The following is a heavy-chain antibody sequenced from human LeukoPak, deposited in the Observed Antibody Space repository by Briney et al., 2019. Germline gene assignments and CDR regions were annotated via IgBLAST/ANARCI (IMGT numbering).Heavy chain of an antibody. CDR3: SGRSAQVFYFDY. D-gene: IGHD3-3*01. CDR2: IIPILGIA. CDR1: GGTFSSYV. V-gene: IGHV1-69*04. Sequence: AASVKVSCKASGGTFSSYVIIWVRQAPRQELAWMGRIIPILGIAKYAQKFQGRVTITADKSTSTAYMELSSLRSEDTAVYYCSGRSAQVFYFDYWGQGTLVTVSS. J-gene: IGHJ4*02.